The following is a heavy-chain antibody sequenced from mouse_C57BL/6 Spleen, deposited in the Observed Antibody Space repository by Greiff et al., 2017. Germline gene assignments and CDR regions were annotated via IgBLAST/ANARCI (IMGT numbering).Heavy chain of an antibody. J-gene: IGHJ2*01. D-gene: IGHD4-1*02. V-gene: IGHV5-17*01. CDR3: ARGNWGLDY. CDR1: GFTFSDYG. CDR2: ISSGSSTI. Sequence: EVQVVESGGGLVKPGGSLKLSCAASGFTFSDYGMHWVRQAPEKGLEWVAYISSGSSTIYYADTVKGRFTISRDNAKNTLFLQMTSLRSEDTAMYYCARGNWGLDYWGQGTTLTVSS.